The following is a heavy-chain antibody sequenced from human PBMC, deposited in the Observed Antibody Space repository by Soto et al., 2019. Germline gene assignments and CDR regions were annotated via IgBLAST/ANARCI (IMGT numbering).Heavy chain of an antibody. J-gene: IGHJ3*02. CDR3: TTDPKDGDYFYAYFFAFDI. CDR2: IKSKTDGGTT. CDR1: GFTFSNAW. Sequence: EVQLVESGGGLVKPGGSLRLSCAASGFTFSNAWMSWVRQAPGKGLEWVGRIKSKTDGGTTDYAAPVKGRFTISRDDSKNTLYLQMNRLKTEDTAVYYCTTDPKDGDYFYAYFFAFDIWGQGTMVTVSS. D-gene: IGHD4-17*01. V-gene: IGHV3-15*01.